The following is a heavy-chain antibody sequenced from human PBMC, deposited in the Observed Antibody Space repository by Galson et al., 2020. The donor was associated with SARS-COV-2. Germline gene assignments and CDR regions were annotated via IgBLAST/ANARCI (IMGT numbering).Heavy chain of an antibody. D-gene: IGHD2-15*01. CDR3: ARHCSGGSCQSPYNDGGGSRFDY. V-gene: IGHV4-31*03. J-gene: IGHJ4*02. CDR1: GGSISSGGYY. Sequence: SETLSLTCTVSGGSISSGGYYWSWIRQHPGKGLEWIGYIYYSGSTYYNPSLKSRVTISVDTSKNQFSLKLSSVTAADTAVYYCARHCSGGSCQSPYNDGGGSRFDYWGQGTLVTVSS. CDR2: IYYSGST.